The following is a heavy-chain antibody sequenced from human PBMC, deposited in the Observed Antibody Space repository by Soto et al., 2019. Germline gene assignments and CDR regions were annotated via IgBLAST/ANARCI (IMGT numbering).Heavy chain of an antibody. V-gene: IGHV5-10-1*01. Sequence: GESLKIPCKGSGYSFAGYWITWVRQKPGKGLEWMGRIDPSDSQTYYSPSFRGHVTISVTKSITTAFLQWSSLRASDTAMYYCARKGGIAAAGTKGWFDPWGQGTLVTVSS. J-gene: IGHJ5*02. CDR2: IDPSDSQT. D-gene: IGHD6-13*01. CDR1: GYSFAGYW. CDR3: ARKGGIAAAGTKGWFDP.